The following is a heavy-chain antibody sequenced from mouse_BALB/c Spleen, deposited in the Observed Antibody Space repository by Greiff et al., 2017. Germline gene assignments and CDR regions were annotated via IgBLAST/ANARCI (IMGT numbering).Heavy chain of an antibody. CDR2: IDTSDSYT. V-gene: IGHV1-69*01. D-gene: IGHD2-3*01. J-gene: IGHJ2*01. Sequence: QVQLQQPGAELVMPGASVKMSSKASGYTFTDYWMHWVKQRPGQGLEWIGAIDTSDSYTSYNQKFKGKATLTVDESSSTAYMQLSSLTSEDSAVYYCARASYDGYYRFDYWGQGTTLTVSS. CDR3: ARASYDGYYRFDY. CDR1: GYTFTDYW.